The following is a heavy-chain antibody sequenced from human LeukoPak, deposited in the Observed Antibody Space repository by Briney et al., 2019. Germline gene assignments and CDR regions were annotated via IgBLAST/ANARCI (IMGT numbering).Heavy chain of an antibody. J-gene: IGHJ5*02. CDR3: AREYNYDTLTGYYRFDP. D-gene: IGHD3-9*01. CDR1: GFTFSSYW. V-gene: IGHV3-7*03. CDR2: IKQDGSEK. Sequence: PGGSLRLSCAASGFTFSSYWMSWVRQAPGKGLEWVANIKQDGSEKYYVDSVKGRFTISRDNAKNSLYLQMNSLRAEDTAVYYCAREYNYDTLTGYYRFDPWGQGTLVTVSS.